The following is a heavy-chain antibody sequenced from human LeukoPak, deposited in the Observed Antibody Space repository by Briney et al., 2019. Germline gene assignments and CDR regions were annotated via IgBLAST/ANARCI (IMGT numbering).Heavy chain of an antibody. CDR2: IYPGDSDT. CDR3: AKGNGFYFDY. D-gene: IGHD3-3*01. Sequence: GESLKISCKGSGYSFTRYWIGWVRQMPGKGLEWMRIIYPGDSDTTYSPSFQGQVTISVGKSISTAYLQWSSLKASDTAMYFCAKGNGFYFDYWGQGTLVTVSS. J-gene: IGHJ4*02. V-gene: IGHV5-51*01. CDR1: GYSFTRYW.